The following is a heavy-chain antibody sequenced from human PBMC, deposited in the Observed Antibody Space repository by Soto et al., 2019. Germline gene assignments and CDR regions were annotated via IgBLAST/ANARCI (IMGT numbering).Heavy chain of an antibody. J-gene: IGHJ6*02. Sequence: EVQLVESGGGLVKPGGSLRLSCAASGLTFSHYSMNWVRQAPGKGLEWVSSISGGGTYRYYAESVKGRFTISRDNAKNALHLQMNSLRAEDTAVYYCARVNSSLEYSNGMDVWGQGTTVTVSS. CDR1: GLTFSHYS. V-gene: IGHV3-21*02. CDR3: ARVNSSLEYSNGMDV. D-gene: IGHD6-13*01. CDR2: ISGGGTYR.